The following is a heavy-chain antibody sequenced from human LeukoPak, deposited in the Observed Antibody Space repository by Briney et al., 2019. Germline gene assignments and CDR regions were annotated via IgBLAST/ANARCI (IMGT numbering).Heavy chain of an antibody. Sequence: GGSLRLSCAASGFTFSSHSMNWVRQAPGKGLEWVSAISGSGGSTYYADSVKGRFTISRDNSKNTLFLQMNSLRAEDTAVYYCAKDRSCSGSSCNVGSWGQGTMVTVSS. D-gene: IGHD2-2*01. J-gene: IGHJ3*01. CDR1: GFTFSSHS. CDR3: AKDRSCSGSSCNVGS. CDR2: ISGSGGST. V-gene: IGHV3-23*01.